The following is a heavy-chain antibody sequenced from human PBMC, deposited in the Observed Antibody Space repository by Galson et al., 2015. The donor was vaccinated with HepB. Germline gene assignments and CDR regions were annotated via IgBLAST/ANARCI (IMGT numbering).Heavy chain of an antibody. D-gene: IGHD2-21*01. Sequence: SVKVSCKASGGTLKYYTINWVRQAPGQGLEWMGRIIPALGLTNYAQKFQGRVTITADTSANTAYMGLDSLRPEDTAIYYCAKFTIPPYEWAVDIWGQGTTVTVS. CDR3: AKFTIPPYEWAVDI. J-gene: IGHJ6*02. CDR2: IIPALGLT. V-gene: IGHV1-69*02. CDR1: GGTLKYYT.